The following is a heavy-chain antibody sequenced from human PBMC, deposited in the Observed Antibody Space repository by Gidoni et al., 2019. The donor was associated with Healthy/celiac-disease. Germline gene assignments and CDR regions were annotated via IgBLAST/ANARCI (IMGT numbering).Heavy chain of an antibody. D-gene: IGHD6-6*01. CDR1: GYTFTSYG. CDR3: ARGEGSSYPWNYYYYGMDV. Sequence: QVQLVQSGPEVKKPGASVKVSCKASGYTFTSYGISWVRQAPGQGLEWMGWISAYNGNTNDAQKLQGRVTMTTDTSTSTAYMELRSLRSDDTAVYYCARGEGSSYPWNYYYYGMDVWGQGTTVTVSS. J-gene: IGHJ6*02. V-gene: IGHV1-18*01. CDR2: ISAYNGNT.